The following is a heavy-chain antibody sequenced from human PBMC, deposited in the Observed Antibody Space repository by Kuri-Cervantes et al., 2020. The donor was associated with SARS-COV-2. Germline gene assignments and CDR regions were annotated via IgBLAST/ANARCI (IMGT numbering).Heavy chain of an antibody. Sequence: GGSLRLSCAASGFTFSSYWMSWVRQAPGKGLEWVSVIHSDGTTFYGDSMKGRFIVSRDNSKNTVDLQVNSLRAEDTAVYYCARDTHSWFRYDHWGQGALVTVSS. J-gene: IGHJ4*02. CDR3: ARDTHSWFRYDH. V-gene: IGHV3-66*01. CDR2: IHSDGTT. D-gene: IGHD6-13*01. CDR1: GFTFSSYW.